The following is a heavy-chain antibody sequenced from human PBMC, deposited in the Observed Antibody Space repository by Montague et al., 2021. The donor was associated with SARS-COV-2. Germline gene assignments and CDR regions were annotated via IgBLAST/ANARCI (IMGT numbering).Heavy chain of an antibody. Sequence: TRSLTCTVSGGSISSGGYYWSWIRQHPGKGLVWIGYIYYSGSTYHNPSLQSRLTISVDTSKNRFSLKLSSATAADTAMYYCARARVVVPTTSNWFDPWGQGTLVTVSS. V-gene: IGHV4-31*03. CDR1: GGSISSGGYY. D-gene: IGHD2-2*01. CDR2: IYYSGST. CDR3: ARARVVVPTTSNWFDP. J-gene: IGHJ5*02.